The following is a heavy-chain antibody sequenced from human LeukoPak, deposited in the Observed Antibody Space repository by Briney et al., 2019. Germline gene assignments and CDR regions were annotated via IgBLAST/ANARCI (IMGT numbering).Heavy chain of an antibody. CDR1: GDSINSYY. Sequence: SETLSLTCTVSGDSINSYYRNWIRQPPGKGLEWIGYGHYTGSTYKNPSLNSRVAFSVDTSKNQFSLKLNSVTAADTAVYYCARWGEHSALRVHAFDIWGQGTMVTVSS. V-gene: IGHV4-59*01. CDR2: GHYTGST. J-gene: IGHJ3*02. D-gene: IGHD3-10*01. CDR3: ARWGEHSALRVHAFDI.